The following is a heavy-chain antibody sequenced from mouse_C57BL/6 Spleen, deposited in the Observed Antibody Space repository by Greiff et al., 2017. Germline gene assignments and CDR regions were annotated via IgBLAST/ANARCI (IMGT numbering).Heavy chain of an antibody. J-gene: IGHJ4*01. CDR3: ARPNSNDGAMRY. D-gene: IGHD2-12*01. CDR1: GFTFSDYG. V-gene: IGHV5-17*01. Sequence: EVMLVESGGGLVKPGGSLKLSCAASGFTFSDYGMHWVRQAPEKGLEWVAYFSSGSSTIYYADTVKGRFTISRDNAKHTLFLQLTRLRSGDTDRYYCARPNSNDGAMRYWGQGTSVTVSS. CDR2: FSSGSSTI.